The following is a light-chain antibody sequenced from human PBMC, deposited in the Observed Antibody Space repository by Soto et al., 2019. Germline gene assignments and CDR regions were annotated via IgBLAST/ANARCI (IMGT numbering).Light chain of an antibody. CDR1: SSDVGNYNR. J-gene: IGLJ1*01. V-gene: IGLV2-23*01. CDR2: EGN. Sequence: QSVLTQPASVSGSPGQSITISCTGTSSDVGNYNRVSWYQQHPGKAPKLMIYEGNKRPSGVSNRFPGSNSGNTASLTISGLQAEDEADYYCCSKAGTPVFYVFGTGTKLTVL. CDR3: CSKAGTPVFYV.